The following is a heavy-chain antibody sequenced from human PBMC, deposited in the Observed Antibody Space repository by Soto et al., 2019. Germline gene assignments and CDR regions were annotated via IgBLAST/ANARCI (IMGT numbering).Heavy chain of an antibody. CDR2: IGTAGDT. Sequence: GGSLRLSCAASGFTFSSYDMHWVRQDIGKGLEWVSAIGTAGDTYYSGSVKGRFIIFRENAKNSLYLQMNSLRVGDTAVYYCARPLRYGSGSFRFDSWGQGTLVTVSS. CDR1: GFTFSSYD. D-gene: IGHD3-10*01. V-gene: IGHV3-13*04. J-gene: IGHJ4*02. CDR3: ARPLRYGSGSFRFDS.